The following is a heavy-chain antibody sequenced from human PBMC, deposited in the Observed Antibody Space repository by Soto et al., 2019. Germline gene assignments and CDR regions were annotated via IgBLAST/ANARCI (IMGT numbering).Heavy chain of an antibody. Sequence: QVQLQESGPGLVKPSETLSLTCTVSGGSISNHYWSWIRQPPGKGLEWIGYIYYNGNTNYNPSLKSRVTMSVDTSKNQISLKLSSVTAADTAVYCTRANWYSEYWGQGTLVTVSS. V-gene: IGHV4-59*11. CDR1: GGSISNHY. J-gene: IGHJ4*02. CDR3: RANWYSEY. D-gene: IGHD7-27*01. CDR2: IYYNGNT.